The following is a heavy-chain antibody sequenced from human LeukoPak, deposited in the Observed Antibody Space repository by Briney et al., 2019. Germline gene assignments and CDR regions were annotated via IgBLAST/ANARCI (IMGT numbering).Heavy chain of an antibody. CDR3: ARSGSSWYRGDY. J-gene: IGHJ4*02. CDR2: IYHSGST. D-gene: IGHD6-13*01. Sequence: SQTLSLTCAVSGGSISSGGYSWSWIRQPPGKGLEWIGYIYHSGSTYYNPSLKSRVTISVDRSKNQFSLKLSSVTAADTAVYYCARSGSSWYRGDYWGQGTLVTVSS. V-gene: IGHV4-30-2*01. CDR1: GGSISSGGYS.